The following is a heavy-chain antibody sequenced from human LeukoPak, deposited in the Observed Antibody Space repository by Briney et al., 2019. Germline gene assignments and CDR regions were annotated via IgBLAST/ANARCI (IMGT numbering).Heavy chain of an antibody. CDR3: ARQAYGAFDAFDI. CDR1: GGSISSYY. J-gene: IGHJ3*02. Sequence: SETLSLTCTVSGGSISSYYWSWIRQPPGKGLERIGYIYYSGSTNYNPSLKSRVTISVDTSKNQFSLKLSSVTAADTAVYYCARQAYGAFDAFDIWGQGTMVTVSS. D-gene: IGHD4/OR15-4a*01. CDR2: IYYSGST. V-gene: IGHV4-59*08.